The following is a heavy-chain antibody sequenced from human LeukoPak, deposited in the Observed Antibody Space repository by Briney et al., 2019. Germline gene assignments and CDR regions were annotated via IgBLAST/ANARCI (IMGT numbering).Heavy chain of an antibody. CDR1: GFTFSTYE. CDR2: ISSSGNTI. V-gene: IGHV3-48*03. CDR3: ARVSALDY. Sequence: GGSLRLSCAASGFTFSTYEMNWVRQAPGKGLEWISYISSSGNTIYYADSVKGRITLSRDNAKNSLFLQMNSLTAEDTGIYYCARVSALDYWGRGTLVTVSS. J-gene: IGHJ4*02.